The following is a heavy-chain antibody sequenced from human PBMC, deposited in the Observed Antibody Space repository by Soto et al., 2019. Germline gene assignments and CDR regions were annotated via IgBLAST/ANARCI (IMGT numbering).Heavy chain of an antibody. CDR3: ARNVDWYLDL. V-gene: IGHV3-33*01. D-gene: IGHD3-10*02. J-gene: IGHJ2*01. Sequence: QVQLVESGGGVVQPGRSLRLSCAASGFRFSNYAMHWVRQAPGKGLEWVASIWFDGSDERYLDYVEFRFTISRENSKDTLYLQANSLRAEDTAVYYCARNVDWYLDLWGRGTVVTVSS. CDR1: GFRFSNYA. CDR2: IWFDGSDE.